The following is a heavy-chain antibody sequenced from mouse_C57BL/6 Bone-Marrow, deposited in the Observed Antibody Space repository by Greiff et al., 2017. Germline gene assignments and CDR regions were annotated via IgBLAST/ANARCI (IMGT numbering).Heavy chain of an antibody. CDR3: TRSAYYSITYFDY. Sequence: VQLQQSGTVLARPGASVKMSCKTSGYTFTSYWMHWVKQRPGQGLEWIGAIYPGNSDTSYNQKFKGKAKLTAVTSASTAYMELSSLTNEDSAVYYCTRSAYYSITYFDYWGQGTTLTVSS. CDR2: IYPGNSDT. J-gene: IGHJ2*01. D-gene: IGHD2-5*01. V-gene: IGHV1-5*01. CDR1: GYTFTSYW.